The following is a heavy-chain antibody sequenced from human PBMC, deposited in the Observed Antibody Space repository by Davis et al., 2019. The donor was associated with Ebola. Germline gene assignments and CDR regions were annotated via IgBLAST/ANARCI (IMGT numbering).Heavy chain of an antibody. CDR3: ARGDSSSSIFYYYGMDV. V-gene: IGHV3-21*01. CDR1: GFTFSSYS. CDR2: ISSSSSYI. D-gene: IGHD6-6*01. J-gene: IGHJ6*02. Sequence: PGGSLRLSCAASGFTFSSYSMNWVRQAPGKGLEWVSSISSSSSYIYYADSVKGRFTISRDNAKNSLYLQMNSLRAGDTAVYYCARGDSSSSIFYYYGMDVWGQGTTVTVSS.